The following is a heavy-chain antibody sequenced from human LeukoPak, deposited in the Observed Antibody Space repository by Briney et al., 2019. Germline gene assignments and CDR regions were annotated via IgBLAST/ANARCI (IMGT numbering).Heavy chain of an antibody. CDR3: ARGRWGCGGGSCYSDC. Sequence: ASVKVSCKASGYTFTSYDINWVRQATGQGLEWMGWMNPNSGNTGYAQKFQGRVTMTRNTSISKAYMELSSLRSAERAVYYCARGRWGCGGGSCYSDCWGQGTLVTVSS. V-gene: IGHV1-8*01. D-gene: IGHD2-15*01. CDR2: MNPNSGNT. CDR1: GYTFTSYD. J-gene: IGHJ4*01.